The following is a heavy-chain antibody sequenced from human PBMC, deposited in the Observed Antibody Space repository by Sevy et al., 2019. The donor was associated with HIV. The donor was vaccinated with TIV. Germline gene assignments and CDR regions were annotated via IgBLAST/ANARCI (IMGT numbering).Heavy chain of an antibody. CDR2: IYHSGST. Sequence: SETLSLTYTVSGYSISSGYYWGWIRQPPGGGLEWIGNIYHSGSTYYNPSLKSRVTISVDTSKNQFSLKLSSVTAADTAVYYCARDLMYFYDSSGYYYTFDYWSQGTLVTVSS. V-gene: IGHV4-38-2*02. CDR1: GYSISSGYY. J-gene: IGHJ4*02. CDR3: ARDLMYFYDSSGYYYTFDY. D-gene: IGHD3-22*01.